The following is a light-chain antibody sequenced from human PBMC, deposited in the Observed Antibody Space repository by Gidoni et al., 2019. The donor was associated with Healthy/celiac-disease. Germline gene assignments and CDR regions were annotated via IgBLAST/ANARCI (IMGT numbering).Light chain of an antibody. J-gene: IGKJ2*01. CDR1: QSVSSY. V-gene: IGKV3-11*01. CDR2: DAS. CDR3: QQRSNWPRA. Sequence: EIVLTQSPATLSLSPGERATLSCRASQSVSSYLAWYKQKPGQAPRLLIYDASNRATGIPARFSGSGSGTDFTLTSSSLEPEDFAVYYCQQRSNWPRAFGQGTKLEIK.